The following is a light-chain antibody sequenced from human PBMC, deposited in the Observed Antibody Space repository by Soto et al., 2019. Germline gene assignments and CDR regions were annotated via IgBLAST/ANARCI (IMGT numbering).Light chain of an antibody. CDR1: QGISNY. J-gene: IGKJ2*01. CDR3: QKYNSAPHT. V-gene: IGKV1-27*01. CDR2: AAS. Sequence: DIQMTQSPSSLSPSVGDRVTITCRASQGISNYLARYQQKPGKVPKLLICAASTLQSRVPSRFSGSGSGTDFTLTISSLQPEDVATYYCQKYNSAPHTFGKGTKLEIK.